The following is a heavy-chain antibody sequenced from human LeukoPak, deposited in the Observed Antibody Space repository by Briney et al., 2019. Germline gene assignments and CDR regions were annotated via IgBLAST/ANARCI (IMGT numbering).Heavy chain of an antibody. Sequence: GASVKVSCKASGYTFTDYYIHWLRQAPGRGLEWVSWINPTTGEIKSSQNFQGRATMTWDTSLGTAFMELRRLTSDDTAVYYCARGRRSSLDAFDIWGQGTMVTVSS. CDR3: ARGRRSSLDAFDI. J-gene: IGHJ3*02. CDR1: GYTFTDYY. V-gene: IGHV1-2*02. CDR2: INPTTGEI. D-gene: IGHD6-13*01.